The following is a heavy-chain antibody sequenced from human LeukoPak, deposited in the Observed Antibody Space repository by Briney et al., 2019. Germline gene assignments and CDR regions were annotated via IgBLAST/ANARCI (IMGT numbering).Heavy chain of an antibody. Sequence: SETLSLTCTVSGGSISSGSYYWSWIRQPAGKGLGWIGRIYTSGSTNYNPSLKSRVTISVDTSKNQFSLKLSSVTAADTAVYYCAREKRDGYNYFDYWGQGTLVTVSS. D-gene: IGHD5-24*01. CDR3: AREKRDGYNYFDY. J-gene: IGHJ4*02. CDR2: IYTSGST. CDR1: GGSISSGSYY. V-gene: IGHV4-61*02.